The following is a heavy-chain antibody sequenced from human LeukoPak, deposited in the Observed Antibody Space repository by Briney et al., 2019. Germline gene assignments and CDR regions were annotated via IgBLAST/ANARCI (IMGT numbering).Heavy chain of an antibody. Sequence: PSETLSLTCTVSGYSISSGYYWGWIRQPPGKGLEWIGSIYHSGSTYYNPSLKSRVTISVDTSKNQFSLKLSSVTAADTAVYYCARRHISSWYGYYYYYMDVWGKGTTVTVSS. CDR2: IYHSGST. D-gene: IGHD6-13*01. CDR1: GYSISSGYY. CDR3: ARRHISSWYGYYYYYMDV. V-gene: IGHV4-38-2*02. J-gene: IGHJ6*03.